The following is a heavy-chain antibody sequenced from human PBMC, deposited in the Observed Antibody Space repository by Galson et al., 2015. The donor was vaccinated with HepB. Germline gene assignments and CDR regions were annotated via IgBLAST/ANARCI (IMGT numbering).Heavy chain of an antibody. Sequence: SVKVSCKASGGTFSSYAISWVRQAPGQGLEWMGGIIPIFGTANYAQKFQGRVTITADESTSTAYMELSSLRSEDTAVYYCARVAPGLELRGGYYFDYWGQGTLVTVSS. D-gene: IGHD1-7*01. CDR2: IIPIFGTA. CDR3: ARVAPGLELRGGYYFDY. V-gene: IGHV1-69*13. J-gene: IGHJ4*02. CDR1: GGTFSSYA.